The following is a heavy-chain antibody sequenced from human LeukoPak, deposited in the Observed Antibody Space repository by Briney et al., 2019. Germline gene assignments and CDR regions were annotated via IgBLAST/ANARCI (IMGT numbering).Heavy chain of an antibody. CDR1: GFTVSSNY. CDR3: ARDRIDYYYGMDV. Sequence: GGSLRLSCAASGFTVSSNYMSWVRQAPGKGLEWVAVIWYDGSNKYYADSVKGRFTISRDNSKNTLYLQMNSLRAEDTAVYYCARDRIDYYYGMDVWGQGTTVTVSS. D-gene: IGHD2-15*01. CDR2: IWYDGSNK. V-gene: IGHV3-33*08. J-gene: IGHJ6*02.